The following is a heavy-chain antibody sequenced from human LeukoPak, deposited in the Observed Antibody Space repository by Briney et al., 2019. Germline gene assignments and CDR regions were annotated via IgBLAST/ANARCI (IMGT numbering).Heavy chain of an antibody. D-gene: IGHD3-10*01. CDR2: ISYDGSNK. J-gene: IGHJ4*02. Sequence: PGGSLRLSCAASGFTFSSYGMHWVRQAPGKGLEWVAVISYDGSNKYYADSVKGRFTISRDNSKNTLYLQMNSLRAEDTAVYYCAKDRGGPDDWGQGTLVSVSS. V-gene: IGHV3-30*18. CDR3: AKDRGGPDD. CDR1: GFTFSSYG.